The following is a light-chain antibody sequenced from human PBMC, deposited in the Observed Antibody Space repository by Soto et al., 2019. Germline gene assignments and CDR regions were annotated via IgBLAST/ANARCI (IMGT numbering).Light chain of an antibody. Sequence: EIVLTPSYATLVLSPGYRATIYFMSSQSVSSRCLAWYQQKPGQAPRLLIYGASTLQSGVPSRFSGSGSGPDFTLTIASLQPEDSATYYCQKSYNLPWTCGTGPKVDIK. V-gene: IGKV3-20*02. CDR3: QKSYNLPWT. CDR1: QSVSSRC. CDR2: GAS. J-gene: IGKJ1*01.